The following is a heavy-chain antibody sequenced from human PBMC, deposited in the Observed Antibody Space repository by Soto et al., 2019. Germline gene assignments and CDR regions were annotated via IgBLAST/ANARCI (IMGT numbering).Heavy chain of an antibody. CDR2: ISNSGST. D-gene: IGHD5-12*01. Sequence: QVQLQESGPGLVKPSLTLSLICNVSGGSIDTAGNYRTWIRQHPGKGLEWIGFISNSGSTYYNPSLKSRLSISADTSKNQFFLHLSSVTAADTAVYFCARDRGYTGYVDHWGHGTLVTVYS. V-gene: IGHV4-31*03. J-gene: IGHJ5*02. CDR1: GGSIDTAGNY. CDR3: ARDRGYTGYVDH.